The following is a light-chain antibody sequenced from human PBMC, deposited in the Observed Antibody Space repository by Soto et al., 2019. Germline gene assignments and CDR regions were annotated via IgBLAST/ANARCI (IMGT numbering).Light chain of an antibody. CDR3: SSYTTTSTLV. CDR1: NRDVGSYNL. CDR2: EVR. Sequence: QSALTQPASVSGSPGQSITIACTGTNRDVGSYNLVSWYQQRPGEAPKLIISEVRNRPSGISYRFTGSKSGNTASLTISGLQAEDEADYYCSSYTTTSTLVFGGATKLTVL. J-gene: IGLJ3*02. V-gene: IGLV2-14*01.